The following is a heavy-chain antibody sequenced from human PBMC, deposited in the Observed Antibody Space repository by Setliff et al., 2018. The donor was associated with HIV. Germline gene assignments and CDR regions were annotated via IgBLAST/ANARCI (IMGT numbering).Heavy chain of an antibody. CDR2: VNNDGTDT. Sequence: GGSLRLSCVASGFTFNSYWMYWVRQAPGKGLVCVSRVNNDGTDTIYADSVKGRFTISRDNAKNMLYLQMNSLSADDTAVYYCVRGSGYYYFDNWGQGALVTVS. V-gene: IGHV3-74*01. CDR1: GFTFNSYW. CDR3: VRGSGYYYFDN. D-gene: IGHD3-22*01. J-gene: IGHJ4*02.